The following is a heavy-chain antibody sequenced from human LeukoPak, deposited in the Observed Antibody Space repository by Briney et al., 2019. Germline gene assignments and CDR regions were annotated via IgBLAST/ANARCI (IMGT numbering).Heavy chain of an antibody. J-gene: IGHJ4*02. CDR3: ARGAFQGSSWFDY. D-gene: IGHD6-13*01. CDR2: INPNSGGT. V-gene: IGHV1-2*02. CDR1: GYTFTGYY. Sequence: GASVKVSCKASGYTFTGYYMHWVRQAPGQGLEWMGWINPNSGGTNYAQNFQGGVTMTRDTSISTAYMELSRLRSDDTAVCYCARGAFQGSSWFDYWGQGTLVTVSS.